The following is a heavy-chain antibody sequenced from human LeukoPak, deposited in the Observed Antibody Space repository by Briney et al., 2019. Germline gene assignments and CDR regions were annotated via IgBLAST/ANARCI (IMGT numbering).Heavy chain of an antibody. D-gene: IGHD6-19*01. CDR3: ARDQARGSGSGWLNWFDP. J-gene: IGHJ5*02. CDR1: GYTFTGYY. CDR2: INPNSGGT. Sequence: ASVKVSCKASGYTFTGYYMHWVRQAPGQGLEWMGRINPNSGGTNYAQKFQGRVTMTRDTSINTAYMELSRLRSDDTAVYYCARDQARGSGSGWLNWFDPWGQGTLVTVSS. V-gene: IGHV1-2*06.